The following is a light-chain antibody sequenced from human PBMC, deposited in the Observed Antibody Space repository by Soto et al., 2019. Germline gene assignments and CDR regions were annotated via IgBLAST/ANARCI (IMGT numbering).Light chain of an antibody. CDR1: QSISSTY. CDR3: QQYYASSWT. CDR2: AAS. J-gene: IGKJ1*01. V-gene: IGKV3-20*01. Sequence: EIVLTQSPGTLSLSPGERATLSCRASQSISSTYLAWYRQKPDPAPSLLIYAASSRATGIPDRFSCSGSGTDFTLTISRLEPEDFAVYYCQQYYASSWTFGQGTRVEIK.